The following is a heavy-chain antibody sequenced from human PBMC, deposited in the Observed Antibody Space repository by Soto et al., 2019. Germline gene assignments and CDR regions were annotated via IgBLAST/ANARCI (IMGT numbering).Heavy chain of an antibody. D-gene: IGHD2-15*01. CDR3: ARRGHCSGGSCYPGAYYYYYYGMDV. Sequence: PGESLKISCKGSGYSFTGYWISWVRQMPGKGLEWMGRIDPSDSYTNYSPSFQGHVTISADKSISTAYLQWSSLKASDTAMYYCARRGHCSGGSCYPGAYYYYYYGMDVWGQGTTVTVSS. CDR1: GYSFTGYW. CDR2: IDPSDSYT. J-gene: IGHJ6*02. V-gene: IGHV5-10-1*01.